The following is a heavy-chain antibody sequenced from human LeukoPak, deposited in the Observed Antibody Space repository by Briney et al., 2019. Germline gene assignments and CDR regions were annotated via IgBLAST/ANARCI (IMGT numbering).Heavy chain of an antibody. CDR3: ARASMVRGSEWFDP. Sequence: PSETLSLTCAVYGGSFSGYYWSWIRQPPGKGLEWLGEINHSGSTNYNPSLKSRVTISVDTSKNQFSLKLSSVTAADTAVYYCARASMVRGSEWFDPRGQGTLVTVSS. CDR2: INHSGST. D-gene: IGHD3-10*01. V-gene: IGHV4-34*01. J-gene: IGHJ5*02. CDR1: GGSFSGYY.